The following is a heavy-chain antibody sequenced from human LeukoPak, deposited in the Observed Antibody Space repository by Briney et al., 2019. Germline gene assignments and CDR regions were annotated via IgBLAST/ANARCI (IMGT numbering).Heavy chain of an antibody. CDR2: LYYSGKT. CDR1: DDSISSSTYY. V-gene: IGHV4-39*07. J-gene: IGHJ5*02. D-gene: IGHD4-17*01. Sequence: SETLSLTCIISDDSISSSTYYWGWIRQPPGKGLEWIGTLYYSGKTYYNPSLKSRVTISIDTSKNQFSLKLSSVTAADTAVYYCARATVTTGPYNWFDPWGQGTLVTVSS. CDR3: ARATVTTGPYNWFDP.